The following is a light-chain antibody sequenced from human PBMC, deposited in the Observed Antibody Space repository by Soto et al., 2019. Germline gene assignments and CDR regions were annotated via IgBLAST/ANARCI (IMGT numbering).Light chain of an antibody. J-gene: IGKJ4*01. Sequence: AIQLTQSPSSLSASVGDRVTITCRASQGISSALAWYQQKPGKAPKLLIYDASSLESGVPSRFSGSRSGTDFTLTISSLQPEDFATYYCQQFNSYPLLTFGGGTKVEIK. V-gene: IGKV1-13*02. CDR2: DAS. CDR3: QQFNSYPLLT. CDR1: QGISSA.